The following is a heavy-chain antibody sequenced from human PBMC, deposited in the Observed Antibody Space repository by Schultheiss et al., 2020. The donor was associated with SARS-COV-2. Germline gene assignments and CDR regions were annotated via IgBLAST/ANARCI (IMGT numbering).Heavy chain of an antibody. Sequence: GESLKISCAASGFTFSSYGMHWVRQAPGKGLEYVSAISSNGGSTYYANSVKGRFTISRDNSKNTLYLQMGSLRAEDMAVYYCAREYSSSSGPDFGFDYWGQGTLVTVSS. CDR2: ISSNGGST. D-gene: IGHD6-6*01. CDR3: AREYSSSSGPDFGFDY. J-gene: IGHJ4*02. V-gene: IGHV3-64*01. CDR1: GFTFSSYG.